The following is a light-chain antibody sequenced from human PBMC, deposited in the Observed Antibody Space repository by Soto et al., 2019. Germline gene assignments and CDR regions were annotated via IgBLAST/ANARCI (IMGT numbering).Light chain of an antibody. Sequence: QSALTQPPSASGSAGQSVTISCTGTRSDGGGYKYVSWYQQHPGKAPKLMIFEVNKRPSGVPDRFYGSKSGNTASLTVSGLQAEDEADYYCSSYAGINNLGVFGTGTKLTVL. CDR3: SSYAGINNLGV. V-gene: IGLV2-8*01. CDR2: EVN. CDR1: RSDGGGYKY. J-gene: IGLJ1*01.